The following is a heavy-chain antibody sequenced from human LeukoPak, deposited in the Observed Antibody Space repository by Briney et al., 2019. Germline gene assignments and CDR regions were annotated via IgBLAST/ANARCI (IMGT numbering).Heavy chain of an antibody. D-gene: IGHD3-10*01. CDR2: ISWNSGSI. Sequence: GRSLRLSCAASGFTFDDYAMHWVRQAPGKGLEWVSGISWNSGSIDYADSVKGRFTISRDNSKNTLYLQMNSLRAEDTAVYYCAKDLYYYGSGSNPPYFDYWGQGTLVTVSS. CDR3: AKDLYYYGSGSNPPYFDY. V-gene: IGHV3-9*01. J-gene: IGHJ4*02. CDR1: GFTFDDYA.